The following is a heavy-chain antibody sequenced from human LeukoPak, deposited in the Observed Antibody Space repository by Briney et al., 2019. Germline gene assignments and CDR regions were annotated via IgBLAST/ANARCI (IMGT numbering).Heavy chain of an antibody. V-gene: IGHV4-61*09. J-gene: IGHJ4*02. CDR3: ARQQGVATITEAIDY. CDR2: IYTTGST. CDR1: GDSISSGSFC. Sequence: SETLSLTCTVSGDSISSGSFCWSWIRQPAGKGLDWIGHIYTTGSTNYNPSLKSRVTISVDTSKNQFSLKLSSVTAADTAVYYCARQQGVATITEAIDYWGQGTLVTVSS. D-gene: IGHD5-12*01.